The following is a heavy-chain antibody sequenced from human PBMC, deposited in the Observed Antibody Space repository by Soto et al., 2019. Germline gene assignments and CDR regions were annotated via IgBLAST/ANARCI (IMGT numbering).Heavy chain of an antibody. Sequence: QVQLVQSGAEVKKPGASVKVSCKASGYTFTGYYMHWVRQAPGQGLEWMGWINPNSGDTSYAQKFQGRVTMTRDTSITTAYMELSRLRSDDTAVFYCARGQCTSTSSYGSDYYYGLDVWGQGTTVTVSS. D-gene: IGHD2-2*01. CDR1: GYTFTGYY. CDR3: ARGQCTSTSSYGSDYYYGLDV. V-gene: IGHV1-2*02. J-gene: IGHJ6*02. CDR2: INPNSGDT.